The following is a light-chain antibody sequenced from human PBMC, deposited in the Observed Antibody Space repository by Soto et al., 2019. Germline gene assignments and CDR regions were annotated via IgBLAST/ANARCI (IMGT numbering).Light chain of an antibody. CDR1: QSVRST. CDR3: QQYNYWPPIT. Sequence: EIVMTQSPVTLPVSPGERATLSCRASQSVRSTLAWYQQKPGQAPRLLIYDASTRAPGTPARFSGSGSGTEFTLTISSLRSEDFAVYYCQQYNYWPPITFGQGTRLEIK. CDR2: DAS. V-gene: IGKV3-15*01. J-gene: IGKJ5*01.